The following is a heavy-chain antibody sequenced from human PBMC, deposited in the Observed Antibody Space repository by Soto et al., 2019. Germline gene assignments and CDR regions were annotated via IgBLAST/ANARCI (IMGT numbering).Heavy chain of an antibody. CDR1: GGSIDGYN. CDR3: ARQGIGNLHGLVDV. Sequence: QVQLQESGPGLVKPSETLSLTCTVSGGSIDGYNCAWIRQPPGKALEWVGYVYYNGGSSYNPSLKRRVTLSMDKSKSPFSLQLRSVTAADTAVYYCARQGIGNLHGLVDVWGRGTTVTVSS. V-gene: IGHV4-59*08. CDR2: VYYNGGS. D-gene: IGHD3-10*01. J-gene: IGHJ6*02.